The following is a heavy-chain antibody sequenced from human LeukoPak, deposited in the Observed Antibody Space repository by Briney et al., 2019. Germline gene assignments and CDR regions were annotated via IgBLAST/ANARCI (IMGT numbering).Heavy chain of an antibody. D-gene: IGHD6-6*01. V-gene: IGHV4-59*08. CDR3: ASHRAYSSSSPFDY. CDR2: IYYTGST. J-gene: IGHJ4*02. CDR1: GGXISSLY. Sequence: SETLSLTCSVSGGXISSLYCSWIRQPPGKGLEWIGYIYYTGSTNYNPSLKSRVTMFVDMSKNQFSLRLSSVTAADTAVYYCASHRAYSSSSPFDYWGQGTLVTVSS.